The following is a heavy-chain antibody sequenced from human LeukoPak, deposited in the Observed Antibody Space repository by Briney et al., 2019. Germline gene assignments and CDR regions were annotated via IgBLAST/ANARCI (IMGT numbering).Heavy chain of an antibody. V-gene: IGHV4-39*01. Sequence: SETLSLTCTVSGGSISSSSYYWGWIRQPPGKGLEWIGSIYYSGSTYYNPSLKSRVTISVDTSKNQFSLKLSSVAAADTAVYYCARHSCTSTSCWHFDYWGQGTLVTVSS. CDR2: IYYSGST. CDR1: GGSISSSSYY. CDR3: ARHSCTSTSCWHFDY. J-gene: IGHJ4*02. D-gene: IGHD2-2*01.